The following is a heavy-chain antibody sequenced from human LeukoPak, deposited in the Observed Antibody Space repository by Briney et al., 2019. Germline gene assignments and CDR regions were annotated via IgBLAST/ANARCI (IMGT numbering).Heavy chain of an antibody. Sequence: GGSLRLSCAASGFTFSSYAMTWVRQAPGKGLEWVSAISGSGGSTYYADSVKGRFTISRDNSKYTLYLQMNSLRAEDTAVYYCAKGRSAGSSWKYYGMDVWGQGTTVTVSS. CDR2: ISGSGGST. CDR1: GFTFSSYA. D-gene: IGHD6-13*01. CDR3: AKGRSAGSSWKYYGMDV. V-gene: IGHV3-23*01. J-gene: IGHJ6*02.